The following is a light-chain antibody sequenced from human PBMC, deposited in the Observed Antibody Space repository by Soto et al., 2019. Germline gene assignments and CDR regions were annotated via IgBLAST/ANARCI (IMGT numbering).Light chain of an antibody. J-gene: IGKJ5*01. CDR3: QQRMNWPLT. CDR2: DAS. Sequence: EIVLPQSPGTLSLSPGESATLSCRASQSVSSSYLAWYQKTRGQAPRIIIYDASNRATGIPARVSGSGSGTDVTLTISSLEPEEVAVYDGQQRMNWPLTFGQGTRLEIK. CDR1: QSVSSSY. V-gene: IGKV3D-20*02.